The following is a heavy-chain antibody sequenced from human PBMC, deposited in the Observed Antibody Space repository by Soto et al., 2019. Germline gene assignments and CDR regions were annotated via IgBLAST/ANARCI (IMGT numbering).Heavy chain of an antibody. CDR3: ARDRSVTPKPPASYYFDY. V-gene: IGHV1-69*08. CDR2: IIPILGIA. CDR1: GGTFSSYT. J-gene: IGHJ4*02. D-gene: IGHD4-17*01. Sequence: QVQLVQSGAEVKKPGSSVKVSCKASGGTFSSYTISWVRQAPGQGLEWMGRIIPILGIANYAQKFQGRVTITADKSTSTAYMELGSLRSEDTAVYYCARDRSVTPKPPASYYFDYWGQGTLVTVSS.